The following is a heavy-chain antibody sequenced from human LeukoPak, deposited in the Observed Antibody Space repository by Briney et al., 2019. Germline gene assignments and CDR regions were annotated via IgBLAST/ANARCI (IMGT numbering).Heavy chain of an antibody. J-gene: IGHJ4*02. V-gene: IGHV1-3*03. D-gene: IGHD4-17*01. CDR3: ARDGLGTVTKEDY. CDR1: GYTFTSYA. Sequence: ASVKVSCKASGYTFTSYAMHWVRQAPGQRLEWMGWINAGNGNTKYSQEFQGRVTITRDTSASTAYMELSSLRSEDTAVYYCARDGLGTVTKEDYWGQGTLVTVSS. CDR2: INAGNGNT.